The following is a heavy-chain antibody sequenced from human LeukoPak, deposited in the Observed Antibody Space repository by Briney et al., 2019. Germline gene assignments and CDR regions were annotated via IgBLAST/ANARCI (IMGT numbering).Heavy chain of an antibody. Sequence: GGSLRLSCAASGFTFSSYSMNWVRQAPGKGLEWVSSISSSSSYIYYADSVKGRFTISRDNAKNSLYLQMNSLGAEDTAVYCCARVSGSPWIQPWYAFDIWGQGTMVTVSS. D-gene: IGHD5-18*01. CDR3: ARVSGSPWIQPWYAFDI. CDR1: GFTFSSYS. J-gene: IGHJ3*02. V-gene: IGHV3-21*01. CDR2: ISSSSSYI.